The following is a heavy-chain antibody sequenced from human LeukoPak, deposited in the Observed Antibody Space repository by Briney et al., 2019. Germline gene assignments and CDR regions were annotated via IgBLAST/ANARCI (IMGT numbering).Heavy chain of an antibody. V-gene: IGHV1-46*01. CDR2: INPSGGST. D-gene: IGHD3-10*01. CDR1: GYTFFSYY. Sequence: ASVTESFKGSGYTFFSYYMYWVRQAPGQGLEWMGIINPSGGSTSYAQKFQGRVTMTRDTSTSTVYMELSSLRSEDTAVYYCARRESGYVIVYWDRGTLVTVSS. J-gene: IGHJ4*02. CDR3: ARRESGYVIVY.